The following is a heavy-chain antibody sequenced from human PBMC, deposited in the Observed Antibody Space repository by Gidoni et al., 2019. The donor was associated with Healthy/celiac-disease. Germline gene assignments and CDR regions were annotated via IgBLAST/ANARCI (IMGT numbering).Heavy chain of an antibody. Sequence: QVQLQESGPGLVKPSETLSLTCTVSGGSVRSGSYYWSWIRQPPGKGLEWIGYIYYSGSTNYNPALKSRVTISVDTSKNQFSLKLSSVTAADTAVYYCARSYYDFWSGYSSGYYGMDVWGQGTTVTVSS. CDR1: GGSVRSGSYY. CDR2: IYYSGST. V-gene: IGHV4-61*01. CDR3: ARSYYDFWSGYSSGYYGMDV. J-gene: IGHJ6*02. D-gene: IGHD3-3*01.